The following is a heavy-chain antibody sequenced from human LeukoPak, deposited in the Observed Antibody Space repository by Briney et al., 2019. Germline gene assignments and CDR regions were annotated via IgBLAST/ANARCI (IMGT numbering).Heavy chain of an antibody. Sequence: PGGSLRLSCAASGFTFSSYAMSWVRQAPGKGLEWVSSISSSSSYIYYADSVKGRFTISRDNAKNSLYLQMNSLRAEDTAVYYCARGFYTYYYDSSGRSFDYWGQGTLVTVSS. CDR3: ARGFYTYYYDSSGRSFDY. J-gene: IGHJ4*02. D-gene: IGHD3-22*01. V-gene: IGHV3-21*01. CDR1: GFTFSSYA. CDR2: ISSSSSYI.